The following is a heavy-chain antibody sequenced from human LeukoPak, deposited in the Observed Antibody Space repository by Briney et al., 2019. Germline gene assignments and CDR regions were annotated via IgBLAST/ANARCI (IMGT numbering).Heavy chain of an antibody. CDR2: ISGSGGST. CDR3: AKDRGLPFPFDY. Sequence: PGGSLRLSCAASGFTFSSCGMNWVRQAPGKRLEWVSAISGSGGSTYYADSVKGRFTISRDNSKNTLYLQMNSLRAEDTAVYYCAKDRGLPFPFDYWGQGTLVTVSS. J-gene: IGHJ4*02. CDR1: GFTFSSCG. V-gene: IGHV3-23*01. D-gene: IGHD4-11*01.